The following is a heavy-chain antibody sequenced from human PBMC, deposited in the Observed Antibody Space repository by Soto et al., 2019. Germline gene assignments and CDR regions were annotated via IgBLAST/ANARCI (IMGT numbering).Heavy chain of an antibody. Sequence: GGSLRLSCAASGFTFSNYAMSWVRQAPGKGLEWVSAISGSGGSTYYADSVKGRFTISRDNSKNTLYLQMNSLRAEDTAVYYCAKDTRYGDYVYWGQGTLVTGSS. CDR2: ISGSGGST. J-gene: IGHJ4*02. D-gene: IGHD4-17*01. CDR1: GFTFSNYA. V-gene: IGHV3-23*01. CDR3: AKDTRYGDYVY.